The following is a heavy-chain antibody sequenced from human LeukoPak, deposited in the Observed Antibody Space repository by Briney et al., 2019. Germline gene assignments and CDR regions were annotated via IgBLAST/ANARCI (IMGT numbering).Heavy chain of an antibody. D-gene: IGHD6-13*01. Sequence: SGPTLVNPTQTLTLTCTFSGFSLSTSGVGVGWIRQPPGKALEWLALIYWDDDKRYSPSLKSRLTITKDTSKNQVALTMTNMDPLDTAPYYCAHRLRAAAGEYFQHWGQGTLVTVSS. CDR2: IYWDDDK. J-gene: IGHJ1*01. CDR1: GFSLSTSGVG. CDR3: AHRLRAAAGEYFQH. V-gene: IGHV2-5*02.